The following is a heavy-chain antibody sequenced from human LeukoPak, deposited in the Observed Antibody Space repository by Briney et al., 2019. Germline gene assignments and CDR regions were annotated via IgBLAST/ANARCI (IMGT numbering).Heavy chain of an antibody. V-gene: IGHV1-24*01. CDR2: FDPEDGET. D-gene: IGHD3-22*01. CDR1: GYTLTELS. CDR3: ATAQRDYYDSSGGFDL. Sequence: ASVKVSCKVSGYTLTELSMHWVRQAPGKGLEWMGGFDPEDGETIYAQKFQGRVTMTEDTSTDTAYMELSSLRSEDTAVYYCATAQRDYYDSSGGFDLWGRGTLVTVSS. J-gene: IGHJ2*01.